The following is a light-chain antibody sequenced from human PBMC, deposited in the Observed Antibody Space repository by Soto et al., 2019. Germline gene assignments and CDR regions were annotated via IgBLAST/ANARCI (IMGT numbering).Light chain of an antibody. V-gene: IGKV3-11*01. CDR2: DTS. CDR1: QSVSSY. Sequence: EIVLTQSPATLSLSPGERATLSYRASQSVSSYLLWYQQKPGQAPRLLIYDTSNRATGIPARFSGSGSGTDFTLTISSLESEDFAVYYCQQRSNGLTFGGGTKVEIK. CDR3: QQRSNGLT. J-gene: IGKJ4*01.